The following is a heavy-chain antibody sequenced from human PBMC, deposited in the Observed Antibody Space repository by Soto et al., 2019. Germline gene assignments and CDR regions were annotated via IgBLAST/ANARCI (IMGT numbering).Heavy chain of an antibody. D-gene: IGHD6-13*01. J-gene: IGHJ6*02. CDR3: ARVPKQQLDPYYYYGMDV. V-gene: IGHV3-33*01. CDR1: GFTFSSYG. Sequence: GGSLRLSCAASGFTFSSYGMHWVRQAPGKGLEWVAVIWYDGSNKYYADSVKGRFTISRDNSKNTLYLQMNSLRAEDTAVYYCARVPKQQLDPYYYYGMDVWGQGTTVTVSS. CDR2: IWYDGSNK.